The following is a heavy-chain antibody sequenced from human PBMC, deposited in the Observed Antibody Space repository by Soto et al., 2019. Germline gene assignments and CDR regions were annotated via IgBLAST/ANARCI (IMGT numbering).Heavy chain of an antibody. V-gene: IGHV4-30-4*01. CDR2: IYDTWTT. CDR3: ARGIVRGGFDI. CDR1: GGSMSENDYY. D-gene: IGHD3-10*02. J-gene: IGHJ3*02. Sequence: QVQLQEAGPGLVRPSQTLSLTCTVAGGSMSENDYYWSWLRQSPGQGLQWIGYIYDTWTTSYSPSLKSRVTMSADTSRNQFSLKLTSVTAADTALYFCARGIVRGGFDIWGQRTLVTVSS.